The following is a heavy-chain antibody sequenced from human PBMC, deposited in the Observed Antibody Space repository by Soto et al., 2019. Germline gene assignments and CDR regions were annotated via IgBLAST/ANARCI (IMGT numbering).Heavy chain of an antibody. CDR1: GFTFSSYA. V-gene: IGHV3-23*01. D-gene: IGHD1-1*01. CDR2: ISGSGGST. Sequence: EVQLLESGGGLVQPGGSLRLSCAASGFTFSSYAMTWARQAPGKGLEWVSGISGSGGSTYYADSVKGRFTISRDNSKNTLYLQMNSLRAEDTAVYYCAKDRVPTLRGLAANSHWGQGTLVTVSS. CDR3: AKDRVPTLRGLAANSH. J-gene: IGHJ4*02.